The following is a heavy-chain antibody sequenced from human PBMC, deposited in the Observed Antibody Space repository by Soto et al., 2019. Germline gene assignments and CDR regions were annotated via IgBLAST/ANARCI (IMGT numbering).Heavy chain of an antibody. J-gene: IGHJ4*02. CDR3: ARGPLYYFDY. CDR1: GFIFTSYT. V-gene: IGHV3-21*02. Sequence: VQLVESGGGLVKPGGSLRLSCAASGFIFTSYTMNWVRRAPGKGLEWVSSISSSSTNIHYADSVKGRFTISRDNAKKSLYLQMNSLRAEDTAVYYCARGPLYYFDYWGQGTLVTVSS. CDR2: ISSSSTNI.